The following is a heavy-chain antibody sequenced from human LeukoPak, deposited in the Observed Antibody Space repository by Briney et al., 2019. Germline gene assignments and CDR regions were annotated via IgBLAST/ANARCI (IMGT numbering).Heavy chain of an antibody. CDR2: ISYDGSNK. D-gene: IGHD3-3*01. CDR1: GFTFSSYG. J-gene: IGHJ6*02. CDR3: AKSATAQTIFGVVIHTRGYYYYGMDV. Sequence: QPGRSLRLSCAASGFTFSSYGMHWVRQAPGKGLEWVAVISYDGSNKYYADSVKGRFTISRDNSKNTLYLQMNSLRAEDTAVYYCAKSATAQTIFGVVIHTRGYYYYGMDVWGQGTTVTVSS. V-gene: IGHV3-30*18.